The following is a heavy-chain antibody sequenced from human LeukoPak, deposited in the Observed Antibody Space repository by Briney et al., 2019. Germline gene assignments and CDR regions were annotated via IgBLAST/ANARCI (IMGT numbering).Heavy chain of an antibody. V-gene: IGHV3-20*04. D-gene: IGHD3-9*01. CDR2: INWNGGST. Sequence: GGSLRLSCAASGFTFDDYGMSWVRQAPGKGLEWVSGINWNGGSTGYADSVKGRFTISRDNAKNSLYLQMNSLRAEDTALYYCARDLSGGGILRYFDWSPGCFDYWGQGTLVTVSS. CDR1: GFTFDDYG. CDR3: ARDLSGGGILRYFDWSPGCFDY. J-gene: IGHJ4*02.